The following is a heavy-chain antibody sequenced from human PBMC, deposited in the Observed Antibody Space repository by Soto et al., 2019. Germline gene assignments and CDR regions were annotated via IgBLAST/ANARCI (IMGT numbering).Heavy chain of an antibody. CDR2: ISAYNGNT. D-gene: IGHD6-13*01. CDR3: ARVQAAAGIFDP. J-gene: IGHJ5*02. CDR1: GYTFTSYG. V-gene: IGHV1-18*04. Sequence: ASVKVSCKASGYTFTSYGISWVRQAPGQGLEWMGWISAYNGNTNYAQKLQGRVTMTADTSTSTAYMELRSLRSDDTAVYYCARVQAAAGIFDPWGQGTLVTVSS.